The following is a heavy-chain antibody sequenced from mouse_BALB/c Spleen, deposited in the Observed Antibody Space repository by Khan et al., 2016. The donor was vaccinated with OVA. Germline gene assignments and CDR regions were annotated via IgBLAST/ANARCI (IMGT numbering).Heavy chain of an antibody. V-gene: IGHV5-4*02. CDR1: GFTFSDYY. CDR3: VRGNYGNPFAY. J-gene: IGHJ3*01. CDR2: ISDGGIYT. Sequence: EVKLEESGGGLVKPGGSLKLSCAASGFTFSDYYMYWVRQTPEKRLEWVATISDGGIYTYYPDSVKGRFTISRDDAKNTLYLHMSSLKSEDTAMCYCVRGNYGNPFAYWGQGTLVTVSA. D-gene: IGHD2-1*01.